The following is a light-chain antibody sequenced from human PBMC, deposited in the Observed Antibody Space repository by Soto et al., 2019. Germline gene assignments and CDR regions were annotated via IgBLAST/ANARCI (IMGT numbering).Light chain of an antibody. CDR1: QSISNW. Sequence: DIQMTQSPSTLSASVGDRVTITCRASQSISNWLAWYQHKPGRAPKLLIYKASSLQSGVPSRFSGSVSGTEFTLTISSLQPDDVATYYCQQYNSYSKTFGQGTKVEI. CDR3: QQYNSYSKT. CDR2: KAS. V-gene: IGKV1-5*03. J-gene: IGKJ1*01.